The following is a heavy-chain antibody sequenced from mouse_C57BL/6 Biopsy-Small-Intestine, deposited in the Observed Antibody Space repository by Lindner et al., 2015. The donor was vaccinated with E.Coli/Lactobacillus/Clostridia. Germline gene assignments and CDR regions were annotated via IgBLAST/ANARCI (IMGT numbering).Heavy chain of an antibody. CDR2: ITDGGSYT. D-gene: IGHD2-3*01. CDR3: ARDGYYEGYYFDY. CDR1: GFTFSSYA. Sequence: VQLQESGGGLVKPGGSLKLSCAASGFTFSSYAMSWVRQTPEKRLEWVATITDGGSYTYCPDNVKGRFTISRDNAKNNLYLQMSHLKSEDTAMYYCARDGYYEGYYFDYWGQGTTLTVSS. J-gene: IGHJ2*01. V-gene: IGHV5-4*01.